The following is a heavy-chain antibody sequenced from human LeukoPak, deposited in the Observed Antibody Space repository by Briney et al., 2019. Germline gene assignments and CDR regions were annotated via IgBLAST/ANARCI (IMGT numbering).Heavy chain of an antibody. CDR1: GGSISSYY. J-gene: IGHJ6*03. Sequence: SETLSLTCTVSGGSISSYYWSWIRQPPGKGLEWIAYIYYSGSTNYNPSLKSRVTISVDTSKNQFSLKLSSVTAAGTAVYYCARGPSYYYYMDVWGKGTTVTVSS. V-gene: IGHV4-59*01. CDR3: ARGPSYYYYMDV. CDR2: IYYSGST.